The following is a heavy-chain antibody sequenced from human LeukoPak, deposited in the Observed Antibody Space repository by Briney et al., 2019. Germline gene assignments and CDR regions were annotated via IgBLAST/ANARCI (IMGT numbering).Heavy chain of an antibody. CDR2: ITVSGDTT. CDR3: AKRCCSGGGCYSCFDY. Sequence: GGSLRLSCAASGFTFSNYAFYWVRQAPEKGLEWVSTITVSGDTTFYADSVEGRFTISRDNSENTLYLQMNSPRAEDTAIYYCAKRCCSGGGCYSCFDYWGQGTLVTVSS. CDR1: GFTFSNYA. V-gene: IGHV3-23*01. J-gene: IGHJ4*02. D-gene: IGHD2-15*01.